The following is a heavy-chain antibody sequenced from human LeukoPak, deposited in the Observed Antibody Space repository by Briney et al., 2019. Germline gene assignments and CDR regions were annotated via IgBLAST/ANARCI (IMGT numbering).Heavy chain of an antibody. CDR3: ARVGELLAGHDAFDI. CDR1: GGSISSSSYY. J-gene: IGHJ3*02. Sequence: SETLSLTCTVSGGSISSSSYYWGWIRQPPGKGLEWTGYIYYSGSTNYNPSLKSRVTISVDTSKNQFSLKLSSVTAADTAVYYCARVGELLAGHDAFDIWGQGTMVTVSS. V-gene: IGHV4-61*05. D-gene: IGHD1-26*01. CDR2: IYYSGST.